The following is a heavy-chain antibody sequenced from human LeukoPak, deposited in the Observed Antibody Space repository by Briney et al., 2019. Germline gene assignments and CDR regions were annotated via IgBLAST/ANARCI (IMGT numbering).Heavy chain of an antibody. CDR2: ISGSGGST. J-gene: IGHJ4*02. CDR1: GITLSSYA. Sequence: GGSLRLSCAVSGITLSSYAMSWVRQAPGKGLEWVSAISGSGGSTYYADSVKGRFTISRDNSKNTLYLQMSSLRAEDTAVYYCAKARYCSGGSCYADYWGQGTLVIVSS. CDR3: AKARYCSGGSCYADY. D-gene: IGHD2-15*01. V-gene: IGHV3-23*01.